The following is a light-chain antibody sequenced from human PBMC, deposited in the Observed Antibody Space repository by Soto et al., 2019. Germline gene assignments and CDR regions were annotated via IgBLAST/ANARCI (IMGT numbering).Light chain of an antibody. J-gene: IGKJ1*01. CDR1: QSVGSDF. CDR2: GAS. V-gene: IGKV3-20*01. Sequence: IVLKQSPGTLSLSPGERATLSCRASQSVGSDFLAWYQQRPGQPPRILIFGASGRATGIPDRFSGSGSGTDFTLTISRLEPEDFAVYYCQQYGSLSWAFGQGTKVDIK. CDR3: QQYGSLSWA.